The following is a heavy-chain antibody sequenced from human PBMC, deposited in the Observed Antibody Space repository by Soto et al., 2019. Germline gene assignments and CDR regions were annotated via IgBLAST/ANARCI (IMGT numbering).Heavy chain of an antibody. J-gene: IGHJ6*02. D-gene: IGHD1-26*01. Sequence: SETVSLTCSVSGGPFSSDSFIWSWVRQFPGKGLEWIGYINYSGTTYYNPSLRSRITMSVDTSKNQFSLNLSSVTAADTAVYYCARDHKWDGMDVWGQGTTVTVSS. V-gene: IGHV4-31*03. CDR1: GGPFSSDSFI. CDR3: ARDHKWDGMDV. CDR2: INYSGTT.